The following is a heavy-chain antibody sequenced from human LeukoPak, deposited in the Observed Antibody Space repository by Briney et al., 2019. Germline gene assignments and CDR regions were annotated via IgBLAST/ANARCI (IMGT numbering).Heavy chain of an antibody. CDR2: INHSGST. Sequence: SETLSLTCAVYGGSFSGYYWSWIRQPPGKGLEWIGEINHSGSTNYNPSLKSRVTISVDTSKNQFSLKLSSVTAADTAVYYCARWGGRSGGWYHSDYWGQRTLVTVSS. D-gene: IGHD6-19*01. CDR1: GGSFSGYY. V-gene: IGHV4-34*01. J-gene: IGHJ4*02. CDR3: ARWGGRSGGWYHSDY.